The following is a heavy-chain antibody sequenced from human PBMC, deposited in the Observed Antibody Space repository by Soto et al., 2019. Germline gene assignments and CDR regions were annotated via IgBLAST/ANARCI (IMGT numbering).Heavy chain of an antibody. J-gene: IGHJ4*02. CDR3: ARGVPVRFDY. CDR1: GGSISSCIYY. D-gene: IGHD4-17*01. CDR2: IFYSGST. V-gene: IGHV4-39*01. Sequence: PSETLSLTCTVSGGSISSCIYYGCWIRQPPGKGLEWIGSIFYSGSTYYNPSLKSRVTISVDTSKNQFSLKLYSVTAADTAMYYCARGVPVRFDYWGQGTLVTVS.